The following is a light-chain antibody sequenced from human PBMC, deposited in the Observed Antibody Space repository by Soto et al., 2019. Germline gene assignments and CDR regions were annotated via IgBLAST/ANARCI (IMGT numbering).Light chain of an antibody. CDR1: QTVRSSS. CDR3: QQYGSSPTWT. CDR2: GAS. V-gene: IGKV3-20*01. Sequence: DIVLTQSPGTLSLSPGERATLSCRASQTVRSSSLAWYQQKPGQAPRLLIFGASTRAAGFPDRFSGSGSGTDFTLTISRLEPEDFAVYYCQQYGSSPTWTFGQGTKVDI. J-gene: IGKJ1*01.